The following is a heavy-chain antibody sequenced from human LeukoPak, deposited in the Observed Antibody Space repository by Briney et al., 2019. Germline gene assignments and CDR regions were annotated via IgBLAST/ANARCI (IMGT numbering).Heavy chain of an antibody. J-gene: IGHJ4*02. CDR3: ARGVGYNYRLYHFDY. V-gene: IGHV4-59*08. CDR1: ADSISTYY. CDR2: IYYSGST. Sequence: SETLSLTCTVSADSISTYYWNWIRQSPGKGLEWIGYIYYSGSTIYNPSLKSRDTISVDTSKNQFSLKLSSVTAADTAVYYCARGVGYNYRLYHFDYWGQGTLVTVSS. D-gene: IGHD5-24*01.